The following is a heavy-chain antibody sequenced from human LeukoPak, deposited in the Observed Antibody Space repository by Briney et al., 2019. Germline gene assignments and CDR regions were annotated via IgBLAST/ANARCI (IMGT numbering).Heavy chain of an antibody. CDR1: GFTFSDYY. J-gene: IGHJ4*02. CDR2: ISSSSSYT. V-gene: IGHV3-11*06. Sequence: GGSLRLSCAASGFTFSDYYMSWIRQAPGKGLEWVSYISSSSSYTNYADSVKGRFTISRDNAKNSLYLQMNSLRAEDTAVYYCARGVGATTWVDYWGQGTLVTVSS. CDR3: ARGVGATTWVDY. D-gene: IGHD1-26*01.